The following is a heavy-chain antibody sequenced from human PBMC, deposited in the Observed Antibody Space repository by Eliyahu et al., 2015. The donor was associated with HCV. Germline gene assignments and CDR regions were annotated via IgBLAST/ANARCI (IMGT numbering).Heavy chain of an antibody. Sequence: EVQLVESGGGLVKPGGSLRLSCAASQFTFSIAWMSWVRQVPGKGLEWVGRIKSKADGGATDYAAPVKGRFVISRDDSKSMLYLQMNSLKTEDTAVYYCVTRPPPYGDYYFDYWGQGPLVTVSS. CDR2: IKSKADGGAT. CDR1: QFTFSIAW. CDR3: VTRPPPYGDYYFDY. J-gene: IGHJ4*02. V-gene: IGHV3-15*01. D-gene: IGHD4-17*01.